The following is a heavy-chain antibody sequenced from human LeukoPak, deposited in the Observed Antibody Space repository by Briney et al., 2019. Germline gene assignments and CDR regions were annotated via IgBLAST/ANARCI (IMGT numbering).Heavy chain of an antibody. V-gene: IGHV3-48*03. CDR3: ARDYYDSSGYYSFDY. D-gene: IGHD3-22*01. J-gene: IGHJ4*02. CDR1: GFTFSSYE. Sequence: GGSLRLSCAASGFTFSSYEMNWVRQAPGKGLEWVSYISSSGSTIYYADSVKGRFTISRDNAKNSLYLQMNSLRAEDTAVYYCARDYYDSSGYYSFDYWGQGTLVTVSS. CDR2: ISSSGSTI.